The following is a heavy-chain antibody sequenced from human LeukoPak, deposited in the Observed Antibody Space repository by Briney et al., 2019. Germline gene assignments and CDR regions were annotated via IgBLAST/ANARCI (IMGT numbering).Heavy chain of an antibody. V-gene: IGHV1-46*01. CDR1: GYTFTSYY. J-gene: IGHJ4*02. CDR2: INLSGGST. Sequence: ASVKVSCKASGYTFTSYYMHWVRQAPGQGLEWMGIINLSGGSTSYAQKFQGRVTMTRDMSTRPVYMELSSLRSEDTAVYYCARGDIVVVVAAIDPPSYWGQGTLVTASS. CDR3: ARGDIVVVVAAIDPPSY. D-gene: IGHD2-15*01.